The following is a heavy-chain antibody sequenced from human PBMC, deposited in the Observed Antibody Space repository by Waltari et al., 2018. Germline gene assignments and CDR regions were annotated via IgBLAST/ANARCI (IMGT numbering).Heavy chain of an antibody. CDR3: ARQDVVIRGIHLSDN. D-gene: IGHD3-16*02. CDR2: VRRGGTEK. J-gene: IGHJ4*02. Sequence: EVPLVESGGGSVQPRGSLGVSCAASGFIFSNHWMGWVRQAPGKGLGRVANVRRGGTEKDYVDSGKGRLTISRDNAKKQLDLQMNSRSVQHTAAYYCARQDVVIRGIHLSDNWGQGTLVTVSS. V-gene: IGHV3-7*01. CDR1: GFIFSNHW.